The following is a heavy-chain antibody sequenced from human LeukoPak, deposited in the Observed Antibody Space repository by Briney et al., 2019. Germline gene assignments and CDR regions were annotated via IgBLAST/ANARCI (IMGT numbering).Heavy chain of an antibody. CDR1: GYTFTGYY. CDR3: ARDKPPYSSGWYREDWFDP. D-gene: IGHD6-19*01. CDR2: INPNSGGT. J-gene: IGHJ5*02. V-gene: IGHV1-2*02. Sequence: GASVKVSCKVSGYTFTGYYMHWVRQAPGQGLEWMGWINPNSGGTNYAQKFQGRVTMTRDTSISTAYMELSRLRSDDTAVYYCARDKPPYSSGWYREDWFDPWGQGTLVTVSS.